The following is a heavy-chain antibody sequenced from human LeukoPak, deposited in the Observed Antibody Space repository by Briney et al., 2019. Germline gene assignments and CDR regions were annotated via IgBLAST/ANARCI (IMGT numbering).Heavy chain of an antibody. V-gene: IGHV4-4*02. Sequence: SETLSLTCAVSGGSISSSNWWSWVRPPPGKGLEWIGEIYHSGSTNYNPSLKSRVTISVDKSKNQFSLKLSSVTAADTAVYYCARGRFGGYPTSNWFDPWGQGTLVTVSS. D-gene: IGHD6-25*01. CDR3: ARGRFGGYPTSNWFDP. J-gene: IGHJ5*02. CDR1: GGSISSSNW. CDR2: IYHSGST.